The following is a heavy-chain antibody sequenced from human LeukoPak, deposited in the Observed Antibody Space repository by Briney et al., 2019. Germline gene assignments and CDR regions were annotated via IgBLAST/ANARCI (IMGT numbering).Heavy chain of an antibody. CDR1: GFTFINYA. Sequence: PGGSLRLSCAASGFTFINYAMSWVRQAPGKGLEWVSGISVSGHRTYHAASVKGRFTISRDNAKNTLYLQMNSLRAEDTAVYYCARDPSYSENLDYWGQGTLVTVSS. D-gene: IGHD1-26*01. V-gene: IGHV3-23*01. CDR2: ISVSGHRT. CDR3: ARDPSYSENLDY. J-gene: IGHJ4*02.